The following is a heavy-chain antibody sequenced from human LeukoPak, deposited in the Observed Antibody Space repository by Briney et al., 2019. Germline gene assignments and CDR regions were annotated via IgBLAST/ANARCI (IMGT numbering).Heavy chain of an antibody. D-gene: IGHD6-13*01. CDR1: GFTFSGYS. CDR3: AREGQHLAFDI. Sequence: GGSLRLSCEASGFTFSGYSMNWVRQAPGKGLEWVANIRQDGSEKYYVDSVKGRFTISRDNAKNSLYLQLNTLRTEDTAVYYCAREGQHLAFDIWGQGTMVTVSS. J-gene: IGHJ3*02. V-gene: IGHV3-7*01. CDR2: IRQDGSEK.